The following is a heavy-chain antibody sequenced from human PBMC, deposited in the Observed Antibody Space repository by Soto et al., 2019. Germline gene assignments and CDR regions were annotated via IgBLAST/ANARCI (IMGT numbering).Heavy chain of an antibody. J-gene: IGHJ4*02. V-gene: IGHV1-18*01. CDR1: GNSFTTYG. CDR2: ISTDKGNT. CDR3: ARDRDWNLDY. Sequence: ASVKVSFKASGNSFTTYGMTWVRQAPGQGLEWMGWISTDKGNTKYAQNFQSRATLTTDTSTSTAYMELRSLRSDDTAVYYCARDRDWNLDYWGQGTLVTVSS. D-gene: IGHD2-21*02.